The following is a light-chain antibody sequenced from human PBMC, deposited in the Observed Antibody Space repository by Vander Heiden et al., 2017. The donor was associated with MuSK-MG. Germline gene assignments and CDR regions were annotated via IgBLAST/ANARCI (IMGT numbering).Light chain of an antibody. CDR2: GAS. V-gene: IGKV3-20*01. CDR1: QSVRSF. CDR3: QQDDRSPLT. Sequence: EIVLTQSPGTLSLSPGERATLSCRASQSVRSFLAWYQQKPGQAPMLLIYGASARATGIPDRFSGSGSGTDFTLTISRLEPEDFALYYCQQDDRSPLTFGGGTKVDIK. J-gene: IGKJ4*01.